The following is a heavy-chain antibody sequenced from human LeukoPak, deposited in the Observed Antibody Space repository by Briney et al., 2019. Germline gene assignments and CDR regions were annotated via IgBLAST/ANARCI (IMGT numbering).Heavy chain of an antibody. CDR2: ITSSGTYI. CDR3: AKDESSNYYDSSGYNY. J-gene: IGHJ4*02. Sequence: GGSLRLSCATSGFTFNNYNMNWVRQAPGRALEWVSSITSSGTYIFYADSVKGRFTISRDNAKNSLYLQMNSLRAEDTAVYYCAKDESSNYYDSSGYNYWGQGTLVTVSS. D-gene: IGHD3-22*01. CDR1: GFTFNNYN. V-gene: IGHV3-21*04.